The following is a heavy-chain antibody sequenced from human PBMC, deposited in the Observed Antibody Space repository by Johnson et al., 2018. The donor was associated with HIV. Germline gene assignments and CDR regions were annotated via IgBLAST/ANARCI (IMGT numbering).Heavy chain of an antibody. CDR1: GFTFNEYG. D-gene: IGHD4-17*01. J-gene: IGHJ3*02. V-gene: IGHV3-20*04. CDR3: AREGRMDYGAPRAAFDI. Sequence: VQLVESGGGVVRPGGSLRLSCAASGFTFNEYGMSWVRQVSGKGLEWVSAINWNGDSTSYADSVKGRFTISRVNAKNSLYLQMNSLRAEDTALYYCAREGRMDYGAPRAAFDIWGQGTMVTVSS. CDR2: INWNGDST.